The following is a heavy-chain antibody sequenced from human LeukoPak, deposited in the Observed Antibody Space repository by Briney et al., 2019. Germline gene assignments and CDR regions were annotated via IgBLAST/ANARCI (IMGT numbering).Heavy chain of an antibody. CDR1: GFTFSTYT. J-gene: IGHJ4*02. V-gene: IGHV3-48*01. D-gene: IGHD4-23*01. Sequence: GGSLRLSCAASGFTFSTYTMNWVRQAPGKGLEWISYIDSSSSNTHYADSVKGRFTISRDNVKNSLFLQMNSLRAEDTAVYYCAKIGFPTTVLTPGTVWWGQGTLVTVSS. CDR3: AKIGFPTTVLTPGTVW. CDR2: IDSSSSNT.